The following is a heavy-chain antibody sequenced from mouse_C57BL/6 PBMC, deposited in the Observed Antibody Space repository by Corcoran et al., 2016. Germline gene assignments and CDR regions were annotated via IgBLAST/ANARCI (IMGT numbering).Heavy chain of an antibody. J-gene: IGHJ4*01. D-gene: IGHD1-1*01. CDR1: GYTFTDYY. V-gene: IGHV1-76*01. CDR2: IYPGSGNT. CDR3: ARRDYYGSSYVDYYAMDY. Sequence: QVQLKQSGAELVRPGASVKLSCKASGYTFTDYYINWVKQRPGQGLEWIARIYPGSGNTYYNEKFKGKATLTAEKSSSTAYMQLSSLTSEDSAVYFCARRDYYGSSYVDYYAMDYWGQGTSVTVSS.